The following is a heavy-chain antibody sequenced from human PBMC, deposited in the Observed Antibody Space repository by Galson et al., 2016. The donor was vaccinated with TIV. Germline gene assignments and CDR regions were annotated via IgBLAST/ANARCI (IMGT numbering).Heavy chain of an antibody. CDR1: GYSFINYY. Sequence: SCKASGYSFINYYIHWVRQAPGQGLEWLGWFNPDSGATQYAQKFQGRVTMPRDTSISTAYMELRRLISDDTAVYYCARVNWARAFDYWGQGTQVTVSS. D-gene: IGHD7-27*01. J-gene: IGHJ4*02. CDR2: FNPDSGAT. CDR3: ARVNWARAFDY. V-gene: IGHV1-2*02.